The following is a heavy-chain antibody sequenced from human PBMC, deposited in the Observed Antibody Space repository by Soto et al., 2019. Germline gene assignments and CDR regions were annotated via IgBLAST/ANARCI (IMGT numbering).Heavy chain of an antibody. CDR1: GFTFSNSC. J-gene: IGHJ4*02. Sequence: EVQLVESGGGLVKPGRSLRLSCAASGFTFSNSCMPWVRQAPGKGLEWVGRITSKTDGRTKEYAATVEGRFTVSRDDSETSIYQQTDCLKTAETAVSYCPTDRGYAVSSVYFDSGGQGTQVTVSS. CDR3: PTDRGYAVSSVYFDS. V-gene: IGHV3-15*01. CDR2: ITSKTDGRTK. D-gene: IGHD2-15*01.